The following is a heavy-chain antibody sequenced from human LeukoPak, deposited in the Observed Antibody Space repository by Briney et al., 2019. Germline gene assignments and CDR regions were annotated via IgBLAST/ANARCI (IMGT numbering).Heavy chain of an antibody. CDR2: IYHSGST. CDR3: GRDRRATYYYDSSGYYSDL. Sequence: SGTLSLTCAASGGSISSSNWWSWVRQPPGKGLGWIGEIYHSGSTNYNPSLKSRVTISVDKAKNQLSLKLSSVTAADTAVYYCGRDRRATYYYDSSGYYSDLWGQGTLVTASS. J-gene: IGHJ4*02. D-gene: IGHD3-22*01. CDR1: GGSISSSNW. V-gene: IGHV4-4*02.